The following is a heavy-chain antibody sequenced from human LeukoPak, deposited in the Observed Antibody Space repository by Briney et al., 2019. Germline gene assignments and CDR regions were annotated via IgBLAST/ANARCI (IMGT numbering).Heavy chain of an antibody. D-gene: IGHD5-24*01. V-gene: IGHV1-69*04. CDR1: GGTFSSYA. CDR3: AREMGRWLQILDY. Sequence: ASVKVSCKASGGTFSSYAISWVRQAPGQGLEWMGRIIPILGIANYAQKFQGRVTITADKSTSTAYMELSSLRSEDTAVYYCAREMGRWLQILDYWGQGTLVTVSS. J-gene: IGHJ4*02. CDR2: IIPILGIA.